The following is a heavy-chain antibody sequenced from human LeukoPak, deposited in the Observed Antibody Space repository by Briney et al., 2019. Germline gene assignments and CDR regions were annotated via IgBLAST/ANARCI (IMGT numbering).Heavy chain of an antibody. CDR3: ARNNYGGLYYYYYYMDV. Sequence: ASVKVSCKASGYTFTSYAMNWVRQAPGQGLEWMGWINTNTGNPTYAQGFTGRFVFSLDTSVSTAYLQISSLKAEDTAVYYCARNNYGGLYYYYYYMDVWGKGTTVTVSS. CDR2: INTNTGNP. D-gene: IGHD4-23*01. CDR1: GYTFTSYA. J-gene: IGHJ6*03. V-gene: IGHV7-4-1*02.